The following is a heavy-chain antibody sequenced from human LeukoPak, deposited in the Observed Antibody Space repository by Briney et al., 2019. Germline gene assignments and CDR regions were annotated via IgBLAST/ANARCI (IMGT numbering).Heavy chain of an antibody. V-gene: IGHV3-66*01. CDR3: ARGFRSVTTWGYFDY. J-gene: IGHJ4*02. D-gene: IGHD4-17*01. CDR1: GFTVSTNY. CDR2: IYSGGGT. Sequence: GGSLRLSCAASGFTVSTNYMSWVRQAPGKGLEWVSLIYSGGGTYYADSVKGRFTTSRDNSRNTLSLQMNSLRVDDTAVYYCARGFRSVTTWGYFDYWGQGALVTVSS.